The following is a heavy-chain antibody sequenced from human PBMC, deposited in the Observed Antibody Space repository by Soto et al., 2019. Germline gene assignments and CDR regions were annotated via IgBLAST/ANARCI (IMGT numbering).Heavy chain of an antibody. J-gene: IGHJ5*02. CDR1: GGYISSGGYY. V-gene: IGHV4-31*03. CDR2: IYYSGFT. CDR3: ARSIAP. Sequence: QVQLQESGPGLVKPSQTLSLNCTVSGGYISSGGYYWSCIRQHPGKGLECIGYIYYSGFTYYNPSLKSRVTISVDTSKTQFSLKRSSVTAADTAVYYCARSIAPWGQGTLFTVSS.